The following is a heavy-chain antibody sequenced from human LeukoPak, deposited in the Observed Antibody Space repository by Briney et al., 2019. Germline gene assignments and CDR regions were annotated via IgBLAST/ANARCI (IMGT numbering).Heavy chain of an antibody. CDR2: ISDTGKTI. CDR3: ATVHFGYFDY. D-gene: IGHD3-3*01. V-gene: IGHV3-11*01. J-gene: IGHJ4*02. CDR1: GLIFSDYY. Sequence: PGGSLRLSCTASGLIFSDYYMSWIRLAPGKGLEWVAYISDTGKTIYYADSVKGRFTISRDNAKKSLYLQVDGLRAEDTAVYYCATVHFGYFDYWGRGTLVTVSS.